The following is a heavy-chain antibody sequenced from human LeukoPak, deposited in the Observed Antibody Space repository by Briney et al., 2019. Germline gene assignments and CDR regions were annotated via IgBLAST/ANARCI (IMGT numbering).Heavy chain of an antibody. Sequence: SVKVSCKASGGTFSSYAISWVRQAPGQGLEWMGGIIPIFGTANYAQKFQGRVTITADESTSTAYMELSSLRSEDTAVYYCAREGAKGSYGYGGFDYWGQRTLVTVSS. CDR2: IIPIFGTA. V-gene: IGHV1-69*13. CDR1: GGTFSSYA. J-gene: IGHJ4*02. CDR3: AREGAKGSYGYGGFDY. D-gene: IGHD5-18*01.